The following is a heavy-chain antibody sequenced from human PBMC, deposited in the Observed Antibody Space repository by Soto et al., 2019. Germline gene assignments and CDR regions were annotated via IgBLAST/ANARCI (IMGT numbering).Heavy chain of an antibody. CDR2: IKSRTDGGTT. CDR3: TTDLESVGYYGSGSRCFYYGMDV. J-gene: IGHJ6*02. V-gene: IGHV3-15*01. D-gene: IGHD3-10*01. CDR1: GFTFSYAW. Sequence: PGGSLRLSCAASGFTFSYAWMSWVRQAPGKGLEWVGRIKSRTDGGTTDYAAPVKGRFTISRDDSKNTLYLQMNSLKTEDTAVYYCTTDLESVGYYGSGSRCFYYGMDVWSQGTTVTVSS.